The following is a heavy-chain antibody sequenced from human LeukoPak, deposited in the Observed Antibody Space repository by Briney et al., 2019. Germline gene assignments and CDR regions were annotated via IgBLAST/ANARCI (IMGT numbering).Heavy chain of an antibody. CDR1: GYSFTNSG. CDR3: AKGGGSGWYWNGDAFDM. CDR2: ISAYNGNT. D-gene: IGHD6-19*01. Sequence: ASVKVSCKASGYSFTNSGINWVRQAPGQGLEWMGWISAYNGNTHYAQKFQGRVTMTTDTSTSTAYMDLRSLRSDDTAVYYCAKGGGSGWYWNGDAFDMWGQGTMVTVSS. V-gene: IGHV1-18*01. J-gene: IGHJ3*02.